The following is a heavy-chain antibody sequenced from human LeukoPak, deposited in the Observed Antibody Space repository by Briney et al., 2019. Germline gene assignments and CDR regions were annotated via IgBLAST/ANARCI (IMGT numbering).Heavy chain of an antibody. D-gene: IGHD3-22*01. Sequence: SETLSLTCTVSGASINNYYWGWIRQSAGKGLEWIGRIYTNGNSDYGPSLGGRITKSIDTSKSQFSLRLSSVTAADTAVFYCAREAKSYDGDGYYLDYWGQGILVTVAS. CDR2: IYTNGNS. CDR1: GASINNYY. J-gene: IGHJ4*02. CDR3: AREAKSYDGDGYYLDY. V-gene: IGHV4-4*07.